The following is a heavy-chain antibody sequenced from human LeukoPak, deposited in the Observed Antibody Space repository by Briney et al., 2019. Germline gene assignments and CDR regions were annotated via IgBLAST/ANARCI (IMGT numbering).Heavy chain of an antibody. V-gene: IGHV3-74*01. CDR1: GFTFSSYW. J-gene: IGHJ6*02. CDR3: ARGNYRTTYYYGMVV. Sequence: GGSLRLSCAASGFTFSSYWMHWVRQAPGKGLVWVSRINSDGSVTSYAGSVKGRFTISRDNAKNTLYLQMNSLRGEDTALYYCARGNYRTTYYYGMVVWGQGTTVTVSS. D-gene: IGHD4-11*01. CDR2: INSDGSVT.